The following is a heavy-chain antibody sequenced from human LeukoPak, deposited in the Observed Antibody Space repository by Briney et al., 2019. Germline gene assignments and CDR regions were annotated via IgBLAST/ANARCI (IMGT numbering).Heavy chain of an antibody. CDR3: AKAGLYDFWSGYYNGFFDY. D-gene: IGHD3-3*01. CDR1: GFTFSSYG. Sequence: PGGSLRLSCAASGFTFSSYGVHWVRQAPGKGLEWVAVISYDGSNKYYADSVKGRFTISRDNSKNTLYLQMNSLRAEDTAAYYCAKAGLYDFWSGYYNGFFDYWGQGTLVTVSS. J-gene: IGHJ4*02. CDR2: ISYDGSNK. V-gene: IGHV3-30*18.